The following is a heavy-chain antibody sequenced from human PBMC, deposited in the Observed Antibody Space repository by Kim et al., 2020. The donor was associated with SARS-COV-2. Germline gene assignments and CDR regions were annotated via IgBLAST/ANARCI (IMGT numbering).Heavy chain of an antibody. CDR1: GYTLTELS. D-gene: IGHD4-4*01. CDR2: FDPEDGET. CDR3: AMGPPLQFGRFDP. Sequence: ASVKVSCKVSGYTLTELSMHWVRQAPGKGLEWLGGFDPEDGETIYAQKFQGRVTMTEDTSTDTAYMELSSLRSGDTAVYYCAMGPPLQFGRFDPWGQGTLVTVST. J-gene: IGHJ5*02. V-gene: IGHV1-24*01.